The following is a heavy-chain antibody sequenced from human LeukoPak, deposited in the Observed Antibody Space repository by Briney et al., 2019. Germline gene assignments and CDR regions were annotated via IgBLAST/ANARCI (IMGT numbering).Heavy chain of an antibody. CDR2: ISSSSSNR. J-gene: IGHJ3*01. CDR1: GFTFSRYN. CDR3: ARDPTMGGAFDV. D-gene: IGHD3-10*01. V-gene: IGHV3-48*02. Sequence: GGSLRLSCEASGFTFSRYNMDWVRQAPGKGLEWVSYISSSSSNRYYAESVKGRFTVSRDNAKNSLYLQMNSLRDEDRAVYYCARDPTMGGAFDVWGQGTTVTVSS.